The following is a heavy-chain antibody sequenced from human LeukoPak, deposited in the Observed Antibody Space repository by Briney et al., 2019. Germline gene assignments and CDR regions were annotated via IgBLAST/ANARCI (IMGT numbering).Heavy chain of an antibody. Sequence: EASVKVSCKASGGTFSSYAISWVRQAPGQGLEWMGRIIPIFGTANYAQKFQGRVTITTDESTSTAYMELSSLRSEDTAVYYCARLRVDYGDYARQGSYWGQGTLVTVSS. CDR2: IIPIFGTA. J-gene: IGHJ4*02. CDR1: GGTFSSYA. V-gene: IGHV1-69*05. D-gene: IGHD4-17*01. CDR3: ARLRVDYGDYARQGSY.